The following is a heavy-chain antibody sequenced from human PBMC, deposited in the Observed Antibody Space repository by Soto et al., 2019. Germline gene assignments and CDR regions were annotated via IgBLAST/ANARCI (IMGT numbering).Heavy chain of an antibody. CDR2: IVVGSGNT. D-gene: IGHD3-16*02. J-gene: IGHJ6*03. Sequence: SVKVSCKASGFTFTSSAMQWVRQARGQRLEWIGWIVVGSGNTNYAQKFQERVTITRDMSTSTAYMELSSLRSEDTAVYYCAAGTRYPYYYMDVWGKGTTVTVSS. CDR3: AAGTRYPYYYMDV. CDR1: GFTFTSSA. V-gene: IGHV1-58*02.